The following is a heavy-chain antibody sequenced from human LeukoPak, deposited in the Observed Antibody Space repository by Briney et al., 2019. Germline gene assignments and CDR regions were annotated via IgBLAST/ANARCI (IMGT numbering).Heavy chain of an antibody. V-gene: IGHV3-9*01. D-gene: IGHD6-6*01. CDR1: RFTFDDYA. CDR3: AKAWGGSSWGSFDY. Sequence: PGRSLRLSCAASRFTFDDYAMHWVRQAPGKGLEWVSGISWNSGSIGYADSVKGRFTISRDNAKNSLYLQMNSLRAEDTALYYCAKAWGGSSWGSFDYWGQGTLVTVSS. J-gene: IGHJ4*02. CDR2: ISWNSGSI.